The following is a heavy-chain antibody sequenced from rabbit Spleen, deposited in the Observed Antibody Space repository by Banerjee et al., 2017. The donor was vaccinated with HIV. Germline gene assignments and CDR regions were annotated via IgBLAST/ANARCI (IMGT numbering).Heavy chain of an antibody. D-gene: IGHD1-1*01. V-gene: IGHV1S45*01. Sequence: QEQLVESGGGLVQPEGSLTLTCKASGFSFSDRDVMCWVRQAPGKGLEWIACINASTGKPVYATWASGRFAISRTSSTTVTLRMTSLTAADRATYFCARDFVGVIGWNFYLWGPGTLVTVS. CDR3: ARDFVGVIGWNFYL. J-gene: IGHJ4*01. CDR2: INASTGKP. CDR1: GFSFSDRDV.